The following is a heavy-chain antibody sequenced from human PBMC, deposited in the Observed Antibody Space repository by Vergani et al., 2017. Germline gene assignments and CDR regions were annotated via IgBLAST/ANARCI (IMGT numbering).Heavy chain of an antibody. V-gene: IGHV3-21*01. CDR2: ISSSSGYI. J-gene: IGHJ5*02. Sequence: EVQLVESGGGLVKPGGSLRLSCAASGFTFDSYSMNWVRQAPGKGLEWVSSISSSSGYIYYADSVKGRFTISRDNAKNSLFLQMHSLRAEDTALYYCARDGDKRNSWNNWFDPWGQGTLVTVSS. D-gene: IGHD6-13*01. CDR1: GFTFDSYS. CDR3: ARDGDKRNSWNNWFDP.